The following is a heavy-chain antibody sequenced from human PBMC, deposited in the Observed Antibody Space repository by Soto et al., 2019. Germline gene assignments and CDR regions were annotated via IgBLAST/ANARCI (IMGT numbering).Heavy chain of an antibody. V-gene: IGHV4-61*01. CDR3: ANGYCSSTSCCGGERDYYYYYGMDV. J-gene: IGHJ6*02. Sequence: SETLSLTCTVSGGSVSSGSYYWSWIRQPPGKGLEWIGYIYYSGSTNYNPSLKSRVTISVDTSKNQFSLKLSSVTAADTAVYYCANGYCSSTSCCGGERDYYYYYGMDVWCQGTTVTVSS. CDR1: GGSVSSGSYY. CDR2: IYYSGST. D-gene: IGHD2-2*03.